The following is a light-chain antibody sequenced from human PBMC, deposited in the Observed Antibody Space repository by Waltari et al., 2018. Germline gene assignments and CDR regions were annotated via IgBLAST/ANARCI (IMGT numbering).Light chain of an antibody. CDR2: GTS. CDR3: QQANSFPIT. CDR1: QDIWNR. J-gene: IGKJ3*01. Sequence: DIQMTQSPSSVSASVGDRVTITCRASQDIWNRLAWYQQKPGKAPNLLIYGTSSLQTGVPSRFSCSGSGTEFTLTISSLQPEDFATYYCQQANSFPITFGPGTKVDVK. V-gene: IGKV1-12*01.